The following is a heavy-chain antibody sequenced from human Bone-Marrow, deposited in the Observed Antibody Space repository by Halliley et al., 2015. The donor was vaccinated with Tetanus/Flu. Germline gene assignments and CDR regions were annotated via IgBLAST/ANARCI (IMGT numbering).Heavy chain of an antibody. CDR3: ASMYSRSENY. CDR2: INRDGSST. D-gene: IGHD6-13*01. J-gene: IGHJ4*02. Sequence: KGLVWVSGINRDGSSTKYADPVKGRFTISRDNARNALYLQMNSLRPEDTAVYFCASMYSRSENYWGQGTLVTVSS. V-gene: IGHV3-74*03.